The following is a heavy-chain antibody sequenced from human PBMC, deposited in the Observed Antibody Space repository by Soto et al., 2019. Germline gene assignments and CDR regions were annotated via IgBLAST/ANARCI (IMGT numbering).Heavy chain of an antibody. CDR2: INAGNGNT. J-gene: IGHJ4*02. D-gene: IGHD3-22*01. CDR1: GDTFTSYA. CDR3: ARYRHWGDSSGYYSGYFDF. V-gene: IGHV1-3*01. Sequence: QVRLVQSGAEVKKPGASVKVSCKASGDTFTSYAMHWVRQAPGQRLEWMGWINAGNGNTEYSQKFQGRVTITRDISASTAYMELSSLRSEDAAVYYCARYRHWGDSSGYYSGYFDFWGQGTLVTVSS.